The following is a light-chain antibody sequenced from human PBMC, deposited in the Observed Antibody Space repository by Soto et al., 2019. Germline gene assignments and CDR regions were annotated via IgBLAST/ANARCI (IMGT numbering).Light chain of an antibody. CDR3: QQYGSSPRT. Sequence: EIVLTQSPDTLSLSPGESATLSCRASQSVRSSYLACYQQTPGQTPRLLIYAASSRATGIPDRFSGSGSGTDFSLTISRLEAEDFAVYYCQQYGSSPRTFGQGTKVDIK. J-gene: IGKJ1*01. V-gene: IGKV3-20*01. CDR1: QSVRSSY. CDR2: AAS.